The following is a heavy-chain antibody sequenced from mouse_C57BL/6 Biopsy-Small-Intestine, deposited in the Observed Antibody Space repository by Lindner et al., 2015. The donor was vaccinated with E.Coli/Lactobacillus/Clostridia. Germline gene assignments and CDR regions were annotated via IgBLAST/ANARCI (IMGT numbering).Heavy chain of an antibody. CDR2: INPGSYVT. J-gene: IGHJ4*01. D-gene: IGHD3-1*01. CDR3: ARRGHSSGYDYAMDY. CDR1: GYAFTNYW. V-gene: IGHV1-54*01. Sequence: VQLQESGGEVVRPGTSVRMSCRPSGYAFTNYWIAWVKQRPGQGLEWIGVINPGSYVTSYSEKFKGKATLTADKSSSTAYMQLSSLTSEDSAVYYCARRGHSSGYDYAMDYWGQGTSVTVSS.